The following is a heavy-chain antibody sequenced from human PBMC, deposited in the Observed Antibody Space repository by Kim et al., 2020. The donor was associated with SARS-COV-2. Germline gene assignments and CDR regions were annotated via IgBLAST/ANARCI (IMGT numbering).Heavy chain of an antibody. J-gene: IGHJ4*02. V-gene: IGHV4-39*01. Sequence: SRVTISVDTSKNQFSLKLSSVTAADTAVYYCARQGTLAYCGGDCFGIFDYWGQGTLVTVSS. D-gene: IGHD2-21*01. CDR3: ARQGTLAYCGGDCFGIFDY.